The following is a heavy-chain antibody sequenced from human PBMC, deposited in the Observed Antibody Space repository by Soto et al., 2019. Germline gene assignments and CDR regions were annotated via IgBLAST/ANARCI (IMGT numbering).Heavy chain of an antibody. V-gene: IGHV1-69*06. D-gene: IGHD6-19*01. Sequence: PVERTCEDCGGSLRSCARSWVRQENGQGLEWMGGIIPIFGTANYAQKFQGRVTITADKSTSTAYMELSSPRSEDTAVYYCARDPGIAVAGALGTGYWGQGTLVTVSS. CDR3: ARDPGIAVAGALGTGY. J-gene: IGHJ4*02. CDR1: GGSLRSCA. CDR2: IIPIFGTA.